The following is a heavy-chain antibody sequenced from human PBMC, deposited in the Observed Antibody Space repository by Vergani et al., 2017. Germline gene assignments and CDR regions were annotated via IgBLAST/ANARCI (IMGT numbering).Heavy chain of an antibody. D-gene: IGHD2-21*01. CDR1: GGTFSSYA. CDR3: AKARDPNCKGGNCYSYYYGLDL. J-gene: IGHJ6*02. Sequence: QVQLVQSGAEVKKPGSSVKVSCKASGGTFSSYAISWVRQAPGQGLEWMGGIIPIFGTANYAQKFQGRVTMTRDTSTSTVYMELSSLRSEDTAIYYCAKARDPNCKGGNCYSYYYGLDLWGQGTTVTVSS. CDR2: IIPIFGTA. V-gene: IGHV1-69*06.